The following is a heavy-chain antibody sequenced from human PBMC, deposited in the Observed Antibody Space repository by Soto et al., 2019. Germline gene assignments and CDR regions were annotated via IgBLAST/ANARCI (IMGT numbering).Heavy chain of an antibody. CDR2: ISSSSSYI. D-gene: IGHD1-1*01. J-gene: IGHJ3*02. V-gene: IGHV3-21*01. Sequence: GGSLRLSCAASGFTFSSYSMNWVRQAPGKGLEWVSSISSSSSYIYYADSVKGRFTISRDNAKNSLYLQMNSLRAEDTAVYYCARDPETGTPEGAFDIWGQGTMVTVSS. CDR1: GFTFSSYS. CDR3: ARDPETGTPEGAFDI.